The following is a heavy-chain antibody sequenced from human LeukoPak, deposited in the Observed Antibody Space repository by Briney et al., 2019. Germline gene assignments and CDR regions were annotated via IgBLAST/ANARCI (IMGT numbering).Heavy chain of an antibody. J-gene: IGHJ5*02. D-gene: IGHD1-1*01. V-gene: IGHV3-48*03. CDR1: GFTFSDYG. CDR3: ARGPADDDDKWIDP. CDR2: ISNSPINI. Sequence: GGSLRLSCAASGFTFSDYGMNWVRQAPGKGLEWVSYISNSPINIYYADSVRGRFTISGDNAKNSVFLQMNSLRAEDTAVYYCARGPADDDDKWIDPWGQGTLVTVSS.